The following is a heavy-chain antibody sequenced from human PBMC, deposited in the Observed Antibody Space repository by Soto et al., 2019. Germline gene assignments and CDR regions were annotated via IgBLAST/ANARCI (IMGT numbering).Heavy chain of an antibody. J-gene: IGHJ3*01. CDR1: GFPFTTYT. CDR3: ARDQMHDYNYDSSGYWRGAFDV. D-gene: IGHD3-22*01. Sequence: VRLVESGGGLVKPGGSLRLSCAASGFPFTTYTMNWVRQTPGKGLEWVSSIDSSGKFIYYADSMKGRFTISRDDAKKLLFLQMNSLRDEDTAVYYCARDQMHDYNYDSSGYWRGAFDVWGQGIRVTVVS. V-gene: IGHV3-21*01. CDR2: IDSSGKFI.